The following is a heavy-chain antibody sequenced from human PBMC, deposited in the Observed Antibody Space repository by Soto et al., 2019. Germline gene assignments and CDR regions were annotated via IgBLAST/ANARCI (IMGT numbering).Heavy chain of an antibody. V-gene: IGHV3-23*01. J-gene: IGHJ6*02. Sequence: EVQLLESGGGLVQPGGSLRLSCAASGFTFSSYAMSWVRQAPGKGLEWVSAISGSGGSTYYADSVKGRFTLSRDNFKNTLNLQMNSLSADDSAGYYCAKEGPGYYDFWSGSQPGYYYGMDVWGQGTTVTVSS. CDR1: GFTFSSYA. D-gene: IGHD3-3*01. CDR3: AKEGPGYYDFWSGSQPGYYYGMDV. CDR2: ISGSGGST.